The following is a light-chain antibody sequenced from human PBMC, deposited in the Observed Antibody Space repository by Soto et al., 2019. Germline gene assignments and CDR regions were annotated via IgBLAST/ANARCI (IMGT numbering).Light chain of an antibody. J-gene: IGLJ1*01. CDR1: SSDVGAYNR. V-gene: IGLV2-14*01. CDR2: GVS. Sequence: QAVVTQPASVSGSPGQSITISCTGTSSDVGAYNRVSWYQQYPGQAPKVMIYGVSNRPSGISNRFSGSKSGNTAFLTISGLQPEDEADYYCSSFTGPTTLDVFGTGTKLTVL. CDR3: SSFTGPTTLDV.